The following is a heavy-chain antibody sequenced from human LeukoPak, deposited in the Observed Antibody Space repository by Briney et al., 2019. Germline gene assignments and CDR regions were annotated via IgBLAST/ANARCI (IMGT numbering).Heavy chain of an antibody. D-gene: IGHD4-11*01. CDR3: ARQEYSNYDYYYYGMDV. CDR2: IDPSDSYT. J-gene: IGHJ6*02. V-gene: IGHV5-10-1*01. CDR1: GYSFTSYW. Sequence: GESLQISCKGSGYSFTSYWISWVRQMPGKGLEWMGRIDPSDSYTNYSPSFQGHVTISADKSISTAYLQWSSLKASDTAMYYCARQEYSNYDYYYYGMDVWGQGTTVTVSS.